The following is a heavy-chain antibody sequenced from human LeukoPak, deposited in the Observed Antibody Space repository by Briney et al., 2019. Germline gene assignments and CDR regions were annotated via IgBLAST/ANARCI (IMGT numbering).Heavy chain of an antibody. J-gene: IGHJ3*02. D-gene: IGHD7-27*01. V-gene: IGHV4-59*01. Sequence: SETLSLTCTVSGGSISSYYWSWIRQPPGKGLEWIGYIYYGGSTNYNPSLKSRVTISVDTSKNQFSLKLSSVTAADTAVYYCARKTGVEAFDIWGQGTMVTVSS. CDR2: IYYGGST. CDR1: GGSISSYY. CDR3: ARKTGVEAFDI.